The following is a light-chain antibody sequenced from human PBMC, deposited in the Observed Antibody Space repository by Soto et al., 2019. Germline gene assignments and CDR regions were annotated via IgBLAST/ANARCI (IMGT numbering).Light chain of an antibody. Sequence: QSVLTQPXSVSAAPGQXXXIXCSGSSSNIGNNYVSWYQQLPGTAPKLLIYENNKRPXGIPDRFSGSKSGTSXXXXITGLQXXDEADYYXXTWDSSLSAEVFGTGTXXTVL. CDR1: SSNIGNNY. J-gene: IGLJ1*01. CDR3: XTWDSSLSAEV. CDR2: ENN. V-gene: IGLV1-51*02.